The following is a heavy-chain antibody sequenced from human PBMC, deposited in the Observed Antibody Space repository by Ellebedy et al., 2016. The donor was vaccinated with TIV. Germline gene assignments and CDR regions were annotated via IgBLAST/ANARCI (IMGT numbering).Heavy chain of an antibody. D-gene: IGHD2-15*01. CDR1: GFTFRSYS. CDR2: ISCWSTYI. J-gene: IGHJ3*02. CDR3: ARDYSLGIPGAFDM. V-gene: IGHV3-21*01. Sequence: GGSLRLSCAASGFTFRSYSMSWVRQAPGKGLEWVSSISCWSTYIYYADSVKGRFTISRDNAENSLYLQMNSLRAEDTAVYYCARDYSLGIPGAFDMWGQGTMVTVSA.